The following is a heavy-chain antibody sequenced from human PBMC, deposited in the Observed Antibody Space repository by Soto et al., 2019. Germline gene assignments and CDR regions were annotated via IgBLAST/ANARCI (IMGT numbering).Heavy chain of an antibody. D-gene: IGHD6-13*01. V-gene: IGHV2-5*02. J-gene: IGHJ5*02. CDR2: IYWDDDK. CDR3: SHKVDSSSSYDGFDP. CDR1: AFSLSTSREG. Sequence: PAEPLTLPSTFSAFSLSTSREGGGWIRQPPVKALEWLAIIYWDDDKRYSPALKSRLTNIKDTSKNQVVLIMTNMDPVDTATVYCSHKVDSSSSYDGFDPWGQGTLVTVPS.